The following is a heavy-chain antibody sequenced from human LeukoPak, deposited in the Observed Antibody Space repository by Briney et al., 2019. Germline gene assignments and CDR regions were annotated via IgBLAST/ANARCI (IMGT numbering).Heavy chain of an antibody. CDR1: GGSTGSDY. CDR2: VYYSGVT. V-gene: IGHV4-59*01. Sequence: SETLSLTCTVSGGSTGSDYWSWIRQPPGKGLEWIAYVYYSGVTSYNPSLKSRVAISIDTSKNQFSLKLSSVTAADTAVYYCARGLSRNDYGDYGYWGQGTLVTVSS. J-gene: IGHJ4*02. D-gene: IGHD4-17*01. CDR3: ARGLSRNDYGDYGY.